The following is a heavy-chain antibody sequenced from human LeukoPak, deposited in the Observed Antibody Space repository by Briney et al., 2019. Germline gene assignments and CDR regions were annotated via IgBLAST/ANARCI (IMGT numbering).Heavy chain of an antibody. CDR3: ATGGSSWFSRFDP. CDR1: GYTLTELS. V-gene: IGHV1-24*01. D-gene: IGHD6-13*01. J-gene: IGHJ5*02. Sequence: ASVKVSCKVSGYTLTELSMHWVRQAPGKGLEWMGGFDPEDDETIYAQKFQGRVTMTEDTSTDTAYMELSSLRSEDTAVCYCATGGSSWFSRFDPWGQGTLVTVSS. CDR2: FDPEDDET.